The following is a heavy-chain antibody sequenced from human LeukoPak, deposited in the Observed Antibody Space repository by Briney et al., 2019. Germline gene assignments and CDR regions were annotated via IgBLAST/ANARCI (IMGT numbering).Heavy chain of an antibody. CDR3: AREYYHGSGSYELDY. J-gene: IGHJ4*02. V-gene: IGHV1-2*06. CDR1: GYTFTGYY. D-gene: IGHD3-10*01. CDR2: INPNSGGT. Sequence: ASVKVSCKASGYTFTGYYMHWVRQAPGQGLEWMGRINPNSGGTNYAQKFQGRVTMTRDTSISTAYMELSRLRSDDTAVYYCAREYYHGSGSYELDYWGQGTLVTVSS.